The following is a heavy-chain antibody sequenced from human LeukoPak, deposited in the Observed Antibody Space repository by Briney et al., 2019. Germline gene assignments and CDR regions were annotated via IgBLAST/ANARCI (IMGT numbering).Heavy chain of an antibody. CDR1: GGSISSGSYY. Sequence: SETLSLTCTVSGGSISSGSYYWSWIRQPAGKGLEWIGRIYTSGSTNYNPSLKSRVTISVDTSKNQFSLKLSSVTAADTAVYYCAGDRGGYDWGVYYWGRGTLVTVSS. V-gene: IGHV4-61*02. D-gene: IGHD5-24*01. CDR2: IYTSGST. J-gene: IGHJ4*02. CDR3: AGDRGGYDWGVYY.